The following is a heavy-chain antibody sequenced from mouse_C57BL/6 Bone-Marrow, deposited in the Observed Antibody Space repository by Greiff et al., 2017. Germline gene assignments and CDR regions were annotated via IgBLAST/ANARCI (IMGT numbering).Heavy chain of an antibody. J-gene: IGHJ4*01. CDR2: IYPRSGNT. V-gene: IGHV1-81*01. CDR3: ARRLAYYYGSSYGAMDY. Sequence: VQLQESGAELARPGASVKLSCKASGYTFTSYGISWVKQRTGQGLEWIGEIYPRSGNTYYNEKFKGKATLTADKSSSTAYMELRSLTSEDSAVYFCARRLAYYYGSSYGAMDYWGQGTSVTVSS. D-gene: IGHD1-1*01. CDR1: GYTFTSYG.